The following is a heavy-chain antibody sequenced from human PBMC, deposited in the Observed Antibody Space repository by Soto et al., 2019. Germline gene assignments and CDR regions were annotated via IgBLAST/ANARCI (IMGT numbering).Heavy chain of an antibody. CDR3: ARDSVTYYDFRSGYYGSYYYYYMDV. CDR2: ISSSSSTI. D-gene: IGHD3-3*01. J-gene: IGHJ6*03. Sequence: GGSLRLSCAASGFTFSSYSMNWVRQAPGKGLEWVSYISSSSSTIYYADSVKGRFTISRDNAKNSLYLQMNSLRAEDTAVYYCARDSVTYYDFRSGYYGSYYYYYMDVWGKGTTVTVSS. V-gene: IGHV3-48*01. CDR1: GFTFSSYS.